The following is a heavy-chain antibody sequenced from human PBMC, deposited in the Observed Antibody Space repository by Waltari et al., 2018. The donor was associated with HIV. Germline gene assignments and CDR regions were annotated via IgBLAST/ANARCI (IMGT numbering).Heavy chain of an antibody. J-gene: IGHJ4*02. CDR2: ISGSGVST. V-gene: IGHV3-23*01. CDR1: GFTFSSYA. CDR3: AKAPTDHHGPRDDY. D-gene: IGHD2-8*01. Sequence: EVQLLESGGGLVQPGGSLRLSCAASGFTFSSYAMSWVRQAPGKGLEWVSAISGSGVSTYYADSVKGRFTISRDNSKNTLYLQMNSLRAEDTAVYYCAKAPTDHHGPRDDYWGQGTLVTVSS.